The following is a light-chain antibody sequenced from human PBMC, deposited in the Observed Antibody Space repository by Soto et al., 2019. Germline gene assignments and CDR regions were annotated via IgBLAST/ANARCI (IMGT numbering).Light chain of an antibody. CDR2: KAS. CDR1: QIIGTS. V-gene: IGKV1-5*03. CDR3: QQSNSDPRT. J-gene: IGKJ3*01. Sequence: DIQMTQSPSTLSAAVGDRVTITSRASQIIGTSLAWYQQKPGKAPNLLIYKASTLESGVPSRFSGSASGVEFTLAVSRLQPDDFGTYYCQQSNSDPRTFGPGTKVDVK.